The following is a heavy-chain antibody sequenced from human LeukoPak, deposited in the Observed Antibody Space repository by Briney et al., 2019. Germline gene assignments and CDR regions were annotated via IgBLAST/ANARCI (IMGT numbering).Heavy chain of an antibody. CDR1: GFTFSSYA. D-gene: IGHD6-19*01. CDR3: AKDRLRVYSSGRGYFDY. CDR2: ISGSGGST. V-gene: IGHV3-23*01. J-gene: IGHJ4*02. Sequence: AGGSLRLSCAASGFTFSSYAMSWVRQAPGKGLEWVSAISGSGGSTYYADSVKGRFTISRDNSKNTLYLQMNSLRAEDTAVYYCAKDRLRVYSSGRGYFDYWGQGTLVTVSS.